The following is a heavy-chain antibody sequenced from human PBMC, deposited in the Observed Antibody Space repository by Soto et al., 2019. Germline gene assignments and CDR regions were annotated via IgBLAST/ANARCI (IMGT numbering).Heavy chain of an antibody. Sequence: TSETLSLTCTVSGGSISSYYWGWIRQPPGKGLEWIGSIYYSGSTYYNPSLKSRVTISVDTSKNQFSLKLSSVTAADTAVYYCARQIAVAGFDMRYDYWGQGTLVTVSS. CDR2: IYYSGST. CDR1: GGSISSYY. D-gene: IGHD6-19*01. V-gene: IGHV4-39*01. J-gene: IGHJ4*02. CDR3: ARQIAVAGFDMRYDY.